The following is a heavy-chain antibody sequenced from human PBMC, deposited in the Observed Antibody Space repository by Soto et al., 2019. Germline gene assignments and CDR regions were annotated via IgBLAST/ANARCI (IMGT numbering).Heavy chain of an antibody. V-gene: IGHV3-23*01. CDR3: AKDPRAVGPPVWFDP. J-gene: IGHJ5*02. CDR1: GFPFSSFT. D-gene: IGHD6-19*01. Sequence: HPGGSLRLSCAASGFPFSSFTMSWVRQAPGKGLEWVSSVTSSGGSTYYADSVRGRFTISRDKSKNTLYLQMDNLRPEDTAVYYCAKDPRAVGPPVWFDPWAQGTLVTVSS. CDR2: VTSSGGST.